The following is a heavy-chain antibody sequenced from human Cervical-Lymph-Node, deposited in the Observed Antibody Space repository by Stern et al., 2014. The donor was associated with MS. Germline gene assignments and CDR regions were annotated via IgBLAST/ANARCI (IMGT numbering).Heavy chain of an antibody. CDR2: ISNDGNEK. CDR3: AKDRLFCSGGGCYAMDV. Sequence: VQLVESGGGVVQPGRSLRLSCAASGFTLRSYGMHWVRQAPGKGLEWVAVISNDGNEKYYAVSVKCRFAISRDNSKNTLYLQMNSLRTEDTAVYYCAKDRLFCSGGGCYAMDVWGQGTTVTVSS. J-gene: IGHJ6*02. V-gene: IGHV3-30*18. D-gene: IGHD2-15*01. CDR1: GFTLRSYG.